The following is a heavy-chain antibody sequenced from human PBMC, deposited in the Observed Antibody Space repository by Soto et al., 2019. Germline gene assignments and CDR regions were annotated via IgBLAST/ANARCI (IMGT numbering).Heavy chain of an antibody. CDR2: ISGSGDNT. Sequence: EVPLLESGGGLVQPGGSLRLSCAASGFTFSSYAMSWVRQAPGKGLEWVSGISGSGDNTYYADSVKGRFTISRDNSKNTLYLQMNSLRAEDTAVYYCAKGKHIVVVTAIGYWGQGTLVTVSS. V-gene: IGHV3-23*01. J-gene: IGHJ4*02. D-gene: IGHD2-21*02. CDR3: AKGKHIVVVTAIGY. CDR1: GFTFSSYA.